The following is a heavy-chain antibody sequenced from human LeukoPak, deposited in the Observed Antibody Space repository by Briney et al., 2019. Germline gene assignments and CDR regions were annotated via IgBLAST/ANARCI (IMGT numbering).Heavy chain of an antibody. CDR2: VYYSGST. Sequence: PSETLSLTCTVSGGSISYYYWSWIRQPPGKGLQWIGYVYYSGSTNYNPSLKSRVTISVDTSKNQFSLRLNSVIPADTAVYYCATLTGGDDAFDIWGQGTMVTVSS. CDR1: GGSISYYY. CDR3: ATLTGGDDAFDI. J-gene: IGHJ3*02. V-gene: IGHV4-59*01. D-gene: IGHD4-23*01.